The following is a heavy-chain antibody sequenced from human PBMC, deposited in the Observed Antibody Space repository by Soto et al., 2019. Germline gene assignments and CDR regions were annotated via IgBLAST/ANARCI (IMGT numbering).Heavy chain of an antibody. V-gene: IGHV4-34*01. CDR2: INHSGST. J-gene: IGHJ4*02. CDR1: GGSFSGYY. Sequence: SETLSLTCAVYGGSFSGYYWSWIRQPPGKGLEWIGEINHSGSTNYNPSLKSRVTISVDTSKNQFSLKLSSVTAADTAVYYCARFGVEYYFDYWGQGTLVTVSS. D-gene: IGHD3-3*01. CDR3: ARFGVEYYFDY.